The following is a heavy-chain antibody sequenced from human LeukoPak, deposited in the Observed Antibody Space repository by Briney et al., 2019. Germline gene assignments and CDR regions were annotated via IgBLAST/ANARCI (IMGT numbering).Heavy chain of an antibody. CDR2: INPNSGGA. V-gene: IGHV1-2*02. Sequence: ASVKVSCKASGYTFTSYYMHLVRQAPGQGLEWMGWINPNSGGANYAQKFQGRVTMTRDTSISTAYMELSRLRSDDTAVYYCAREWVRFIWSGYSYGMDVWGQGTTVTVSS. J-gene: IGHJ6*02. CDR3: AREWVRFIWSGYSYGMDV. CDR1: GYTFTSYY. D-gene: IGHD3-3*01.